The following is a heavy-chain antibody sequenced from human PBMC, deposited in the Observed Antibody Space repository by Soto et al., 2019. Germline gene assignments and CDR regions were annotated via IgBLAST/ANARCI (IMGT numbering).Heavy chain of an antibody. J-gene: IGHJ3*02. Sequence: GGSLRLSCAASGFTFSSYAMSWVRQAPGKGLEWVSAISGSGGSTYYADSVKGRFTISRDNSKNTLYLQMNSLRAEDTAVYYCAKAYIVVVVAAPDDAFDIWGQGTMVTVSS. CDR3: AKAYIVVVVAAPDDAFDI. CDR1: GFTFSSYA. V-gene: IGHV3-23*01. D-gene: IGHD2-15*01. CDR2: ISGSGGST.